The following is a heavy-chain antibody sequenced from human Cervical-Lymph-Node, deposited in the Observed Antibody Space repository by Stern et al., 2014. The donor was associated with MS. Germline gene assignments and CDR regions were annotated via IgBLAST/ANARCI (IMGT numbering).Heavy chain of an antibody. D-gene: IGHD4-17*01. CDR1: GYTFTDYY. Sequence: VQLVESGAKVNQPGASVKVYCQTSGYTFTDYYLHWVRQAPGQGLECMGIINTSGGSISYAQNFQGRVALSRDTSTGTVYMELSSLRSEDTAVYYCALMTTVTRGFDYWGQGTLVTVSA. J-gene: IGHJ4*02. CDR3: ALMTTVTRGFDY. CDR2: INTSGGSI. V-gene: IGHV1-46*01.